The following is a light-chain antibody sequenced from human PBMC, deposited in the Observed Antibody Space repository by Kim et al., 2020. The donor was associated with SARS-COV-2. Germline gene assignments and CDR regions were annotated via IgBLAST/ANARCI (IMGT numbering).Light chain of an antibody. Sequence: QAVVTQEPSLTVSPGGTVTLTCASSTGAVTDSSFPNWFQQKPGQAPTALIYSTSSKHSWTPARFSGSLLGDKAALTLSGVQTEDAAEYYCVLYHSGSRLGFGGGTQLTVL. V-gene: IGLV7-43*01. CDR2: STS. J-gene: IGLJ3*02. CDR3: VLYHSGSRLG. CDR1: TGAVTDSSF.